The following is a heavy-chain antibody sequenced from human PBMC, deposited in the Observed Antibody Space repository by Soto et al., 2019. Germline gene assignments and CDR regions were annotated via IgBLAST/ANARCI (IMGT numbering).Heavy chain of an antibody. CDR2: IIPRSATS. V-gene: IGHV1-69*13. J-gene: IGHJ6*02. Sequence: SVKVSCKASGDTFSTYTITWMRQAPGQGLEWMGGIIPRSATSNYAQKFQGRVTITADESMSTVYMELSSLRSEDTAVYYCARDRGTGFWSGYYARSDVWGQGTTVTVSS. D-gene: IGHD3-3*01. CDR3: ARDRGTGFWSGYYARSDV. CDR1: GDTFSTYT.